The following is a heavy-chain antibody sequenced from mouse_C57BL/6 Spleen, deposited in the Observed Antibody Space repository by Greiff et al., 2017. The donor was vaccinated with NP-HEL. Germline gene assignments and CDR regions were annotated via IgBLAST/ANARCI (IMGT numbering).Heavy chain of an antibody. V-gene: IGHV7-3*01. D-gene: IGHD2-2*01. J-gene: IGHJ2*01. CDR1: GFTFTDYY. CDR2: IRNKANGYTT. Sequence: EVVLVESGGGLVQPGGSLSLSCAASGFTFTDYYMSWVRQPPGKALEWLGFIRNKANGYTTEYSASVKGRFTISRDNSQSILYLQMNALRAEDSATYYCARRYYGYGGYFDYWGQGTTLTVSS. CDR3: ARRYYGYGGYFDY.